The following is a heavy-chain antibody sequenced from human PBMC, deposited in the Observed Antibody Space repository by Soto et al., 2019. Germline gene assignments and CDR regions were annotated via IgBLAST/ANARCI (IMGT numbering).Heavy chain of an antibody. CDR1: GFTVSSNY. CDR2: IYSGGST. V-gene: IGHV3-53*01. CDR3: ARDQRRFFDY. Sequence: GWSLRLSCVVSGFTVSSNYMNWVRQAPGKGLEWVSVIYSGGSTYYADSVKGRFTISRDNSKNTLYLQMNSLRAEDTAVYYCARDQRRFFDYWGQGTLVTVSS. J-gene: IGHJ4*02.